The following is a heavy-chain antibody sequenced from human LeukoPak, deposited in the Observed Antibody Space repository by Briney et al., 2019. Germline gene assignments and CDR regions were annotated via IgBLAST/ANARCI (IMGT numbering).Heavy chain of an antibody. CDR3: ASGRDIDYYDSSGYHRTDDY. CDR1: GFTFSSYS. CDR2: ISSSSSYI. D-gene: IGHD3-22*01. V-gene: IGHV3-21*01. Sequence: PGGSLRLSCAASGFTFSSYSMNWVRQAPGKGLEWVSSISSSSSYIYYADSVKGRFTISRDNAKNSLYLQMNSLRAEDTAVYYRASGRDIDYYDSSGYHRTDDYWGQGTLVTVSS. J-gene: IGHJ4*02.